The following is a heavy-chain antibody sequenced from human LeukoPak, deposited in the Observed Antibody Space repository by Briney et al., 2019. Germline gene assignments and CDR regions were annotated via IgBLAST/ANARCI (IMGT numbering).Heavy chain of an antibody. D-gene: IGHD3-10*01. CDR2: ISYDGSNK. CDR3: ARDSKWYGSGSTFDY. J-gene: IGHJ4*02. V-gene: IGHV3-30-3*01. CDR1: GFTFSSYA. Sequence: PGGSLRLSCAASGFTFSSYAMHWVRQAPGKGLEWVAVISYDGSNKYYADSVKGRFTISRDNSKNTLYLQMNSLRAEDTAVYYCARDSKWYGSGSTFDYWGQGTLVTVSS.